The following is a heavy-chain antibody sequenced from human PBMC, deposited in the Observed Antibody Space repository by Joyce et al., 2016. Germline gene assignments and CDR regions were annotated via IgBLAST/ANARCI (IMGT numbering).Heavy chain of an antibody. CDR2: IHYGGST. CDR1: GGSIRSGDYY. J-gene: IGHJ5*02. Sequence: QVQLQESGPGLVKPSQTLSLTCTVSGGSIRSGDYYWSWIRQPPGKGLEWIGYIHYGGSTYYNPSLKRRVTISVDTSKNQFSLRLSSVTAADTAVYYWAKARRNNGGWFDPWGQGTLVTVSS. D-gene: IGHD2/OR15-2a*01. V-gene: IGHV4-30-4*01. CDR3: AKARRNNGGWFDP.